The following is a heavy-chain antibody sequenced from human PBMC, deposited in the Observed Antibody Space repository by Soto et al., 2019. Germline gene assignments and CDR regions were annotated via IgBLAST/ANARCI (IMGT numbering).Heavy chain of an antibody. J-gene: IGHJ4*02. CDR1: GGTGIGGGCC. V-gene: IGHV4-61*08. D-gene: IGHD3-9*01. Sequence: SQTLCLPYSGSGGTGIGGGCCWIFIKQPPGKGLEWIGYIYYSGSTNYNPSLKSRVTISVDTSKNHFSLKLSSVTAAVTAVYYCARHPGYYDILTGYTTYYFDYWGQGILVTVSS. CDR2: IYYSGST. CDR3: ARHPGYYDILTGYTTYYFDY.